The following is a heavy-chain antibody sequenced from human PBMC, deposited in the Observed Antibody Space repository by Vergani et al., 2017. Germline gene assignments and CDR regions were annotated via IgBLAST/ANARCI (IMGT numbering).Heavy chain of an antibody. CDR2: ISSSGSTI. V-gene: IGHV3-48*03. CDR1: GFTFSSYE. Sequence: EVQLVESGGGLVQPGGSLRLSCAASGFTFSSYEMNWVRQAPGKGLEWVSYISSSGSTIYYADSVKGRFTISRDNAKNSLYLQMNSLRAEDTAVYYWARDRGVRFLEWLPTSHDAFDIWGQGTMVTVSS. D-gene: IGHD3-3*01. J-gene: IGHJ3*02. CDR3: ARDRGVRFLEWLPTSHDAFDI.